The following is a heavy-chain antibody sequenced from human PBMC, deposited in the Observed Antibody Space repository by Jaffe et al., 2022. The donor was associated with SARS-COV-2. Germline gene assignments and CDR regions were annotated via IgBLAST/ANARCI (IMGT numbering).Heavy chain of an antibody. Sequence: EVQLVESGGGLVKPGGSLRLSCAASGFTFSNAWMSWVRQAPGKGLEWVGRIKSKTDGGTTDYAAPVKGRFTISRDDSKNTLYLQMNSLKTEDTAVYYCTGQPYTAMVLDYWGQGTLVTVSS. D-gene: IGHD5-18*01. CDR1: GFTFSNAW. CDR3: TGQPYTAMVLDY. J-gene: IGHJ4*02. V-gene: IGHV3-15*01. CDR2: IKSKTDGGTT.